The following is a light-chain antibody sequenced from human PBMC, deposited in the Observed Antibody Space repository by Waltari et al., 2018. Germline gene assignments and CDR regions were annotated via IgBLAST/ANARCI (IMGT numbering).Light chain of an antibody. Sequence: DIQMTQSPSSLSASVGDRVTITCRASQGVTNDLCWYQQKPRKAPKRLIFAASSLQSGVASRFSGSGSGTEFTLTSSSLQPEDFASYYCLQYNSYPHTFGQGTKLEI. V-gene: IGKV1-17*01. CDR2: AAS. CDR1: QGVTND. J-gene: IGKJ2*01. CDR3: LQYNSYPHT.